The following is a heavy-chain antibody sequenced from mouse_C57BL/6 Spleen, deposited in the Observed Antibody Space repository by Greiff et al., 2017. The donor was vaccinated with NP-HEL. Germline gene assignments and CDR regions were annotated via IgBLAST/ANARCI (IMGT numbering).Heavy chain of an antibody. CDR3: ARDYGSSPFAY. J-gene: IGHJ3*01. D-gene: IGHD1-1*01. CDR1: GFTFSDYG. CDR2: LSSGSSTI. V-gene: IGHV5-17*01. Sequence: DVKLVESGGGLVKPGGSLKLSCAASGFTFSDYGMHWVRQAPEKGLEWVAYLSSGSSTISYADTVKGRFTISRDNAKNTLFLQMTSLRSEDTAMYYCARDYGSSPFAYWGQGTLVTVSA.